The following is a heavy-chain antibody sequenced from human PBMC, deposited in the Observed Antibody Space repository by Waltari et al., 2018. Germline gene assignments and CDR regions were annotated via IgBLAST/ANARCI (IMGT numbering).Heavy chain of an antibody. D-gene: IGHD3-16*02. CDR2: INHSGST. CDR3: ARGRVSDYVWGSYRYVYYGMDV. J-gene: IGHJ6*02. Sequence: QVQLQQWGAGLLKPSETLSLTCAVYGGSFSGYYWSWIRQPPGKGLEWIGEINHSGSTNSNPSLKSRVTISVDTSKNQFSLKLSSVTAADTAVYYCARGRVSDYVWGSYRYVYYGMDVWGQGTTVTVSS. V-gene: IGHV4-34*01. CDR1: GGSFSGYY.